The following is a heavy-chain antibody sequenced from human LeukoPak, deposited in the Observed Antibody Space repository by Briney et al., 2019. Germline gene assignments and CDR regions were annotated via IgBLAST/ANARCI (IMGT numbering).Heavy chain of an antibody. Sequence: GASVKVSCKASGYTFTGYYMHWVRQAPGHGLEWLGISNPSGDSTNYAQKFQGRVTMTRDTSTSTVYMDLSSLRSEDTAVYYCARWTTTFLDYWGQGTLVTVSS. D-gene: IGHD1-1*01. CDR1: GYTFTGYY. V-gene: IGHV1-46*01. CDR2: SNPSGDST. CDR3: ARWTTTFLDY. J-gene: IGHJ4*02.